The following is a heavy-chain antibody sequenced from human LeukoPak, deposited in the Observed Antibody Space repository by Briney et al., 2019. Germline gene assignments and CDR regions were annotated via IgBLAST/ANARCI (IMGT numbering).Heavy chain of an antibody. Sequence: PGRSLRLSCAASGFTFSNYWMSWVRQAPGKGLEWVANIKQDGSEKYYVDSVKGRFTISRDNAKNSLFLQMNSLRAEDTAVYYCASFDYDFWSGYSHYFDYWGQGTLVTVSS. CDR2: IKQDGSEK. CDR3: ASFDYDFWSGYSHYFDY. J-gene: IGHJ4*02. D-gene: IGHD3-3*01. V-gene: IGHV3-7*01. CDR1: GFTFSNYW.